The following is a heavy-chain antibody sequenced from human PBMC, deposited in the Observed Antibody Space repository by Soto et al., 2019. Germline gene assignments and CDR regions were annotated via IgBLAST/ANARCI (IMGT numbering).Heavy chain of an antibody. J-gene: IGHJ4*02. V-gene: IGHV3-33*01. CDR3: VRGDNWNDEASDY. D-gene: IGHD1-1*01. CDR2: IWSDGNNK. Sequence: QVQLVESGGGVVQPGESLRLSCAASGFMFSNHGMHWVRQAPGKGLEWVAGIWSDGNNKYYADSVKGRFTISRDNSKNTVYLQMNSLRAEDTAVYYCVRGDNWNDEASDYWGQGTLVTVSS. CDR1: GFMFSNHG.